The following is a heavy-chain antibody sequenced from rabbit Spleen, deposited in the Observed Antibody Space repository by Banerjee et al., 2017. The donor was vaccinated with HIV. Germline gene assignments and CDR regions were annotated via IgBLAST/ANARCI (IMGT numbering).Heavy chain of an antibody. CDR3: ARDSGGSNSLYYFNL. V-gene: IGHV1S40*01. J-gene: IGHJ4*01. D-gene: IGHD8-1*01. Sequence: QSLEESGGDLVKPGASLTLTCTASGFDLSSYYYMSWVRQAPGKGLEWTGCIYTDSGNTCYASWAKGRFVIAKASSTTVTLQMSSLTAADTATYFCARDSGGSNSLYYFNLWGPGTLVTVS. CDR2: IYTDSGNT. CDR1: GFDLSSYYY.